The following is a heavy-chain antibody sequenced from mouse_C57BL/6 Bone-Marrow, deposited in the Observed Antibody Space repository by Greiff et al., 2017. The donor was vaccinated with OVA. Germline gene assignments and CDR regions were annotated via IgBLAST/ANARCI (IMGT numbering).Heavy chain of an antibody. J-gene: IGHJ4*01. CDR2: IRSKSNNYAT. Sequence: EVMLVESGGGLVQPKGSLKLSCAASGFSFNTYAMNWVRQAPGKGLEWVARIRSKSNNYATYYADSVKDRFTISRDDSESMLYLQMNNLKTEDTAMYYCVRHEIYRYAMDYWGQGTSVTVSS. D-gene: IGHD1-3*01. CDR3: VRHEIYRYAMDY. V-gene: IGHV10-1*01. CDR1: GFSFNTYA.